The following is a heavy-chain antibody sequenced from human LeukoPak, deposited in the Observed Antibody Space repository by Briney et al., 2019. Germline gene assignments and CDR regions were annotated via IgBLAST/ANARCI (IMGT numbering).Heavy chain of an antibody. V-gene: IGHV3-48*03. D-gene: IGHD3-3*01. CDR2: ISSSGSTI. Sequence: GGSLRLSCAASGFTFSRFWMNWVRQAPGKGLEWVSYISSSGSTIYYADSVKGRFTISRDDAKNSLYLQMNSLRAEDTAVYYCARGMESYYYMDVWGKGTTVTISS. CDR1: GFTFSRFW. CDR3: ARGMESYYYMDV. J-gene: IGHJ6*03.